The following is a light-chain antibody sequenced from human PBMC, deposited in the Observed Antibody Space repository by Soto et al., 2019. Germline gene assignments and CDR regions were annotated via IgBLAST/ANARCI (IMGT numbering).Light chain of an antibody. V-gene: IGKV3-15*01. Sequence: EIVMTQSPATLSVSPGERATLSCRASQSVSSNLAWYQQKPGQAPRLLIYGASTRATGIPARFSGSGFATDFTLTISSLRFENVAVYYCQQYYDTPLTFGGGTKVDIK. CDR1: QSVSSN. CDR3: QQYYDTPLT. J-gene: IGKJ4*01. CDR2: GAS.